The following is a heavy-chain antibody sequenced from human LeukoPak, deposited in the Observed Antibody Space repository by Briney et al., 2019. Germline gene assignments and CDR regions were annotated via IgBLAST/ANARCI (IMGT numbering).Heavy chain of an antibody. J-gene: IGHJ4*02. Sequence: ESGPTLIHPTRTRTLTYTFCGLSVRTRGGGGGWIRQPPEKALEWLALIYWNDDKRYNPSLKSTLTITKAPSKNQVVLTMTNMDPVDTATYYCAHSGFPGPFDYWGQGTLVTVSS. CDR3: AHSGFPGPFDY. V-gene: IGHV2-5*01. CDR2: IYWNDDK. CDR1: GLSVRTRGGG.